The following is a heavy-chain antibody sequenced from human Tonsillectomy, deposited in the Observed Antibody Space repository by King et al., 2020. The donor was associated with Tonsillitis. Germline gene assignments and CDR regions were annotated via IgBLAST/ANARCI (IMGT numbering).Heavy chain of an antibody. CDR3: AKEWADDRAEYFLH. J-gene: IGHJ1*01. V-gene: IGHV3-23*04. CDR1: GFTFSSYA. CDR2: ISSSGGGT. D-gene: IGHD1-26*01. Sequence: EVQLVQSGGGLVQPGGSLRLSCAASGFTFSSYAMSWVRQAPGKGPEWVSFISSSGGGTYYADSVKGRFTISRDNSKNTLYLQMNSLRAADTAVYYCAKEWADDRAEYFLHWGQGSLVTVSS.